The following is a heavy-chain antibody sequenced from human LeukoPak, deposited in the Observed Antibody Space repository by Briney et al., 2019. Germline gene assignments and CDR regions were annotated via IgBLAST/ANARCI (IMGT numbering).Heavy chain of an antibody. D-gene: IGHD3-10*01. Sequence: GGSLRLSCAASGFTFSSYGMHWVRQAPGKGLEWVAVISYDANNEYYADSVKGRFTMSRDNSQNTLYLQMNSLRAEDTAVYYCAKEMYSYGSGSMFDYWGQGTLVTVSS. V-gene: IGHV3-30*06. CDR1: GFTFSSYG. J-gene: IGHJ4*02. CDR2: ISYDANNE. CDR3: AKEMYSYGSGSMFDY.